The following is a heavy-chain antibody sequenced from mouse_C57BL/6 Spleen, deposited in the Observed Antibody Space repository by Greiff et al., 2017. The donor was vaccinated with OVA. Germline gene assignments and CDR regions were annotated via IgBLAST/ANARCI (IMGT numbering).Heavy chain of an antibody. Sequence: EVQLQQSGAELARPGASVKLSCTASGFNIKDYYMHWVKQRPGQGLEWIGRIDPEDGDTEYAQKFKGKATLTADTSSNTAYLQLSSLTSEDTAVYYCTTGGAYYARDYWGQGTPVTVS. CDR2: IDPEDGDT. CDR1: GFNIKDYY. J-gene: IGHJ4*01. CDR3: TTGGAYYARDY. V-gene: IGHV14-1*01.